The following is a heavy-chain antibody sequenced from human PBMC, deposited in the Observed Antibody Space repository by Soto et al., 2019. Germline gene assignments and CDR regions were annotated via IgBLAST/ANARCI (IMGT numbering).Heavy chain of an antibody. CDR2: FDPEDGET. D-gene: IGHD3-3*01. Sequence: QVQLVQSGAEVKKSGASVKVSCKVSGYTLTELAMHWVRQAPGKGLEWMGGFDPEDGETIYARKFQGRVTMTEDTSTDTAYMELSSLRSEDTAVYYCATEPDLRFLEWLPRGTWGQGTLVTVSS. V-gene: IGHV1-24*01. CDR1: GYTLTELA. J-gene: IGHJ5*02. CDR3: ATEPDLRFLEWLPRGT.